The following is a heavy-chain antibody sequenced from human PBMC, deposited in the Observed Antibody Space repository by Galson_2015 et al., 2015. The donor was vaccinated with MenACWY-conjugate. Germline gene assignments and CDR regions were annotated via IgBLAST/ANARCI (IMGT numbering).Heavy chain of an antibody. V-gene: IGHV4-59*08. Sequence: ETLSLTCTVSGGSLNGFHWGWIRQPPGKGLEWIGYMSYSGAVNYNPSLRSRITTSVDTSKSQFSLKLRFVTAADTAIYYCARVAAGEFWAYHVDNWGPGILVTVSS. CDR2: MSYSGAV. CDR1: GGSLNGFH. CDR3: ARVAAGEFWAYHVDN. D-gene: IGHD3-10*01. J-gene: IGHJ4*02.